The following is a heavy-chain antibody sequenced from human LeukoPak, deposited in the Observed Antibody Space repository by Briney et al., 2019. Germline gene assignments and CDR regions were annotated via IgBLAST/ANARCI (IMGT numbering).Heavy chain of an antibody. CDR3: ARDPTSGWYFDY. Sequence: GSLRLSCAASGIPFSTYEMNWVRRTPGRGLEWISYINHTGATIHYSGSVKGRFTISRDNAKNSLYLQMNNLRVEDTAIYYCARDPTSGWYFDYWGQGTLVTVSS. V-gene: IGHV3-48*03. J-gene: IGHJ4*02. CDR1: GIPFSTYE. D-gene: IGHD6-19*01. CDR2: INHTGATI.